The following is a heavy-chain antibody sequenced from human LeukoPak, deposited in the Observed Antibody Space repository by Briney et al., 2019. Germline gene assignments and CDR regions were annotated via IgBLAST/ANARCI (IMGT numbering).Heavy chain of an antibody. CDR3: ARGGYCSGGSCYTPYNWFDP. V-gene: IGHV3-21*01. CDR1: GFTFSSYI. J-gene: IGHJ5*02. D-gene: IGHD2-15*01. CDR2: ISSSNIYI. Sequence: GGSLRLSCAASGFTFSSYIMNWVRQAPGKGLEWVSSISSSNIYIYYADSVKGRFTISGDNAKNSLYLQMNSLRAEDTAVYYCARGGYCSGGSCYTPYNWFDPWGQGTLVTVSS.